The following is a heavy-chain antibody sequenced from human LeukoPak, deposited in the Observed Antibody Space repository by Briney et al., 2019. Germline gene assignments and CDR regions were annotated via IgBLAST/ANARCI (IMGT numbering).Heavy chain of an antibody. CDR3: ARLYPLVSISTYHYHPLDV. CDR2: IHYSGSN. CDR1: GDSFSNSY. D-gene: IGHD2-8*02. Sequence: SETLSLTCTVSGDSFSNSYWSWIRQPPGKGLEWIGFIHYSGSNNYNPSLKSRVAISLKTSKNHFSLGVNSVTTADTAVYYCARLYPLVSISTYHYHPLDVWGQGTTGTVS. J-gene: IGHJ6*02. V-gene: IGHV4-59*08.